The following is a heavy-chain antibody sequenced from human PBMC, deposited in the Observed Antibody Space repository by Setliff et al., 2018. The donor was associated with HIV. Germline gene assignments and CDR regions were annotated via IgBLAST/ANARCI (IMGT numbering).Heavy chain of an antibody. Sequence: PSETLSLTCTVSGGSISSSTYYWGWIRQPPGKGLEWIGTIYYSGSTYYNPSLKSRLTISVDKSKNQFSLKLSSVTAADTSVYYCARRWGIRGYSSWGQGTLVTVSS. CDR1: GGSISSSTYY. D-gene: IGHD5-18*01. V-gene: IGHV4-39*01. J-gene: IGHJ5*02. CDR2: IYYSGST. CDR3: ARRWGIRGYSS.